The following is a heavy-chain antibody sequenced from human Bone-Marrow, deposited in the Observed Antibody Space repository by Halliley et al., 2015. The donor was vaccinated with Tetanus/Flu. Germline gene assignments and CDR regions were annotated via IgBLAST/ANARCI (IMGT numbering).Heavy chain of an antibody. CDR3: ASAYSGSYSESAFDV. CDR2: INGNSGGT. D-gene: IGHD1-26*01. J-gene: IGHJ3*01. Sequence: WINGNSGGTNYAQKFQGWVTMTRDMSINTAFMELSGLRPDDTAVYYCASAYSGSYSESAFDVWGQGTMVTVSS. V-gene: IGHV1-2*04.